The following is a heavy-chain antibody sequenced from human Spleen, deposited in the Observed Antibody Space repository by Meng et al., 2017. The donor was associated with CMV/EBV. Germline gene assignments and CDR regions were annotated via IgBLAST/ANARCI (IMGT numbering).Heavy chain of an antibody. CDR3: AKESTRGFDP. CDR2: IYTGDSDT. J-gene: IGHJ5*02. CDR1: GNSFTTYW. Sequence: GESLKISCRDFGNSFTTYWINWVRQVPGKGLEWMGIIYTGDSDTRYSPSFQCQVTISVDKSISTAYLQWDNLKSSDTARYCCAKESTRGFDPWGQGTLVTVSS. D-gene: IGHD2/OR15-2a*01. V-gene: IGHV5-51*01.